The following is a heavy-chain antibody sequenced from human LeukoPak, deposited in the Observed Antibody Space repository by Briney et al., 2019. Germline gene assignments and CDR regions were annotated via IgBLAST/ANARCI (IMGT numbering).Heavy chain of an antibody. Sequence: PGGSLRLSCAASGFTFSSYSINWVRQAPGKGLEWVSSISSSSSYIYYADSVKGRFTISRDNAKNSLYLQMNSLRAEDTAVYYCARSYGDYALGAFDIWGQGTMVTVSS. D-gene: IGHD4-17*01. J-gene: IGHJ3*02. CDR1: GFTFSSYS. CDR2: ISSSSSYI. CDR3: ARSYGDYALGAFDI. V-gene: IGHV3-21*01.